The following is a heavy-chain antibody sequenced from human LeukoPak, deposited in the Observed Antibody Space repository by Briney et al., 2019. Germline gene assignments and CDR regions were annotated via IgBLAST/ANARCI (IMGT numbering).Heavy chain of an antibody. CDR2: VNPNSGVT. CDR1: GYTFIGYY. D-gene: IGHD1-7*01. CDR3: ARGIRYNWNYGSRNWFDP. J-gene: IGHJ5*02. V-gene: IGHV1-2*02. Sequence: VSVKVSCKAPGYTFIGYYIHWVRQAPGQGLEWMGSVNPNSGVTDYAQKFQGRVTMTRDTSISTAYMELSRLRSDDTAVYYCARGIRYNWNYGSRNWFDPWGQGTLVTVSS.